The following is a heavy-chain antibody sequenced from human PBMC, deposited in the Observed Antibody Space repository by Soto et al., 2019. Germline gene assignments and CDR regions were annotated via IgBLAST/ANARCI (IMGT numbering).Heavy chain of an antibody. CDR2: ISHSGTT. Sequence: QVQLQESGPGLVEPSGTLSLTCAVSLVSISSGDWWSWVRQPPGRGLEYIGEISHSGTTNYNPSLETRLSISLDASKNQFSLKQTSVTSSDTAVYSCATINVPTPGNYWGQGTLVIVSS. D-gene: IGHD2-2*01. J-gene: IGHJ4*02. CDR3: ATINVPTPGNY. CDR1: LVSISSGDW. V-gene: IGHV4-4*02.